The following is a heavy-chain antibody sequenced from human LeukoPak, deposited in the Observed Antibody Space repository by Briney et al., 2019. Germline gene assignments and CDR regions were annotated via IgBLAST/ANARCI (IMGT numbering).Heavy chain of an antibody. J-gene: IGHJ6*02. Sequence: PSETLSLTCAVSGGSISSGGYSWSWIRQPPGKGLEWIGYIYYSGSTYYNPSLKSRVTISVDTSKNQFSLKLSSVTAADTAVYYCARDSVGYCSSTSCCDDYYYGMDVWGQGTTVTVSS. D-gene: IGHD2-2*01. CDR1: GGSISSGGYS. V-gene: IGHV4-31*11. CDR2: IYYSGST. CDR3: ARDSVGYCSSTSCCDDYYYGMDV.